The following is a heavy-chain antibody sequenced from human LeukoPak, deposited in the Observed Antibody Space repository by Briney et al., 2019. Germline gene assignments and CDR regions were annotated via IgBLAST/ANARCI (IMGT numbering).Heavy chain of an antibody. V-gene: IGHV1-18*01. CDR3: ARDSYYYDTYYLDY. J-gene: IGHJ4*02. CDR1: GYTFTNYG. CDR2: ISVYNANT. D-gene: IGHD3-22*01. Sequence: ASVKVSCKASGYTFTNYGISWVRQAPGQGLEWMGRISVYNANTNYAQKLQGRVTMTTDTSTSTTYMELRSLSSDDTAIYYCARDSYYYDTYYLDYWGQGTLVTVSS.